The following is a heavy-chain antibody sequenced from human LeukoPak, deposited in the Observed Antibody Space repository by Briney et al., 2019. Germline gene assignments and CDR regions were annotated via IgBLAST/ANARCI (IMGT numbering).Heavy chain of an antibody. D-gene: IGHD5-12*01. V-gene: IGHV1-18*01. CDR3: ARAGEVEAATTRGAQFDY. CDR1: GYTFTSYG. CDR2: ISTYNGNT. J-gene: IGHJ4*02. Sequence: ASVKLSCKASGYTFTSYGISWGRRAPGQGLEWMGWISTYNGNTNYSQKLQGRATMTTDTSTSTAYMELRSLRADDTAVYYCARAGEVEAATTRGAQFDYWGQRTLVTVSS.